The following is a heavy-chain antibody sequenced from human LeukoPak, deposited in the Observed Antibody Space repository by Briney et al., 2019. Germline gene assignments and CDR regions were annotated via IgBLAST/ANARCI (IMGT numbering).Heavy chain of an antibody. V-gene: IGHV4-59*01. D-gene: IGHD5-24*01. Sequence: PSETLSLTCTGSGGSISSYYWSWIRQPPGKGLEWIGYIYYSGSTNYNPSLKSRVTISVDTSKNQFSLKLSSVTAADTAVYYCAAANGYNLFDYWGQGTLVTVSS. J-gene: IGHJ4*02. CDR3: AAANGYNLFDY. CDR2: IYYSGST. CDR1: GGSISSYY.